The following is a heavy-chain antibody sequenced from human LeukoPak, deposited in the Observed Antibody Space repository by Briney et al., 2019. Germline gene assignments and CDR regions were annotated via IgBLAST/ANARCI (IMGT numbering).Heavy chain of an antibody. V-gene: IGHV4-4*07. CDR2: IYTSGST. CDR3: ARGEYYYDSSVAPYYFDY. CDR1: GGSISSYY. Sequence: SETLSLTCTVSGGSISSYYWSWIRQPAGKGLEWIGRIYTSGSTNYNPSLKSRVTISVDTSKNQFSLKLSSVTAADTAVYYCARGEYYYDSSVAPYYFDYWGQGTLVTVSS. J-gene: IGHJ4*02. D-gene: IGHD3-22*01.